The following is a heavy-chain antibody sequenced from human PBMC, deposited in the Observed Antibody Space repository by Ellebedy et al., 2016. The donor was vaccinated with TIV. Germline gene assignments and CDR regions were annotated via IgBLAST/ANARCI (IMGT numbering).Heavy chain of an antibody. D-gene: IGHD2-2*01. CDR1: RFTFSSYA. CDR2: VLGGGDRT. J-gene: IGHJ4*02. V-gene: IGHV3-23*01. Sequence: GESLKISCAASRFTFSSYAMSCIRLAPGRGLEWVSGVLGGGDRTFYAESVKGRFTISRDNSKNTLFLQMNSLRADDTAVYYCAKNRVPDGRGNFDLWGQGTLDTVSS. CDR3: AKNRVPDGRGNFDL.